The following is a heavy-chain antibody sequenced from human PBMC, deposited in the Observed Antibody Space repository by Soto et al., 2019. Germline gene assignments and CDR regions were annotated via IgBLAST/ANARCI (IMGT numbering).Heavy chain of an antibody. Sequence: PGGSLRLSCAASVVIFSNYDMHWVRQAPGKGLEWVPVIWFDGSNEYYAGSVKGRFTISRDNSKNTQYLQMSSLRADDTAVYYCVKGEYYYDSSGYYPFDYWGQGTLVTVSS. CDR2: IWFDGSNE. CDR1: VVIFSNYD. J-gene: IGHJ4*02. CDR3: VKGEYYYDSSGYYPFDY. D-gene: IGHD3-22*01. V-gene: IGHV3-30*02.